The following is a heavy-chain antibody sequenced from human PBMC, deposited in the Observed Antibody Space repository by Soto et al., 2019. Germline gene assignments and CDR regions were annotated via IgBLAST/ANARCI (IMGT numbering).Heavy chain of an antibody. CDR2: VYSSGGT. CDR1: GGSMSSYY. Sequence: ASETLSLTCTVSGGSMSSYYWTWIRQPAGKGLEWIGRVYSSGGTHYNPSLKSRVTISIDTSKNQFSLRLLPVTDADTAVYFCARGQRFSDWFDPWGQGTLVTVSS. V-gene: IGHV4-4*07. CDR3: ARGQRFSDWFDP. D-gene: IGHD3-3*01. J-gene: IGHJ5*02.